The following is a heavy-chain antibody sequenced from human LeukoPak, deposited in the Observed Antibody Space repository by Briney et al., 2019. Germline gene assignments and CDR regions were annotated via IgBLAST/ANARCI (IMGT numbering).Heavy chain of an antibody. CDR3: ASLYYDFWSGYLDGFDY. V-gene: IGHV1-2*02. J-gene: IGHJ4*02. Sequence: ASVKVSCKASGYTFTGYYMHWVRQAPGQGLEWMGWINPNSGGTNYAQKFQGRVTMTRATSISTAYMELSRLRSDDTAVYYCASLYYDFWSGYLDGFDYWGQGTLVTVSS. CDR1: GYTFTGYY. CDR2: INPNSGGT. D-gene: IGHD3-3*01.